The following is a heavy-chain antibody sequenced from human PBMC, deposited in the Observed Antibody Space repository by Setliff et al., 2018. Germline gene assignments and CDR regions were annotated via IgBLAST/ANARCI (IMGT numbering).Heavy chain of an antibody. CDR1: GYTFTTYA. CDR3: ARGYCDGIGCPAPLYYFDS. V-gene: IGHV1-3*03. Sequence: GASVKVSCKSSGYTFTTYAMHWLRQAPGQRLERMGWIIPDNGKTEYSEEFQDRVTFTTDTSATTAYMDLRSLRSDDMAVYYCARGYCDGIGCPAPLYYFDSWGQGTLVTVSS. J-gene: IGHJ4*02. D-gene: IGHD2-21*01. CDR2: IIPDNGKT.